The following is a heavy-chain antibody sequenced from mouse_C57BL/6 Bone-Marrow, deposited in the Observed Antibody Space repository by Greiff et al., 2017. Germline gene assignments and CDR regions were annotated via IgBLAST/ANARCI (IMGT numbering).Heavy chain of an antibody. J-gene: IGHJ2*01. CDR3: SPLITTVVATFDY. CDR2: IDPGNGDT. Sequence: EVQLQQSGAELVRPGASVKLSCTASGFNFKDDYMHWVKQRPEQGLEWIGWIDPGNGDTEYATKVQGKTTMTTDTSSNTAYLQLSSLTSEATSVYYCSPLITTVVATFDYWGQGTTLTVSS. V-gene: IGHV14-4*01. D-gene: IGHD1-1*01. CDR1: GFNFKDDY.